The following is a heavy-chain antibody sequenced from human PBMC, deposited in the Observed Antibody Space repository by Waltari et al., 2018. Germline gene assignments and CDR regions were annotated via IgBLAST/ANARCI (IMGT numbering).Heavy chain of an antibody. V-gene: IGHV3-73*01. J-gene: IGHJ4*02. D-gene: IGHD3-10*01. CDR2: IRSKANSYAT. Sequence: EVQLVESGGGLVQPGGSLKLSCAASGFTFSGSAMHWVRQASGTGLEWVGRIRSKANSYATAYAASVKGRFTISRDDSKNTAYLQMNSLKTEDTAVYYCTFGLTTAASGTISRDYWGQGTLVTVSS. CDR3: TFGLTTAASGTISRDY. CDR1: GFTFSGSA.